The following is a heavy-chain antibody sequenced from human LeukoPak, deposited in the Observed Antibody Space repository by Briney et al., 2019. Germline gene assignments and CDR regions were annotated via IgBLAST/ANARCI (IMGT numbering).Heavy chain of an antibody. V-gene: IGHV3-21*05. Sequence: GGSLRLSCAASGFTFSSYSMNWVRQAPGKGLEWVSYISSSSSYIYYADSVKGRFTISRDNAKNSLFLQMNSLRAEDTAVYYCAREDCSSTSCYKDAFDIWGQGTMVTVSS. CDR3: AREDCSSTSCYKDAFDI. CDR2: ISSSSSYI. CDR1: GFTFSSYS. J-gene: IGHJ3*02. D-gene: IGHD2-2*02.